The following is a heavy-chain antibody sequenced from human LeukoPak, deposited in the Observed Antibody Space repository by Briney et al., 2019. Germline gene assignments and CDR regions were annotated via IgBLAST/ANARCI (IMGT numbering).Heavy chain of an antibody. CDR2: INHSGSN. CDR3: ASSTRWYPGAFDI. D-gene: IGHD2-2*01. J-gene: IGHJ3*02. CDR1: GGSFSGYY. Sequence: TASETLSLTCAVYGGSFSGYYWSWVRQPPGKGMEWIGEINHSGSNNYNPSLNSRVTISVDTSKNQFSLKLSSVTAADTAVYYCASSTRWYPGAFDIWGQGTMVTVSS. V-gene: IGHV4-34*01.